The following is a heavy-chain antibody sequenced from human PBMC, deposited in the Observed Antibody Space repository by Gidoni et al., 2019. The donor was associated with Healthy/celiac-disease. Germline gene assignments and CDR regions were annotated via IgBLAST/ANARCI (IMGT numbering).Heavy chain of an antibody. CDR3: ARDSGYDLNGYYYYGMDV. D-gene: IGHD5-12*01. CDR1: GFTFSSYW. CDR2: IKQDGSEK. J-gene: IGHJ6*02. V-gene: IGHV3-7*01. Sequence: EVQLVESGGGLVQPGGSLRLSCAASGFTFSSYWMSWVRQAPGKGLEWVANIKQDGSEKYYVDSVKGRFTISRDNAKNSLYLQMNSLRAEDTAVYYCARDSGYDLNGYYYYGMDVWGQGTTVTVSS.